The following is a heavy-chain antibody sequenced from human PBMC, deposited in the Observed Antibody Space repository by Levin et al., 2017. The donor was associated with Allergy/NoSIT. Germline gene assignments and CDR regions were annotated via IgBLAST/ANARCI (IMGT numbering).Heavy chain of an antibody. Sequence: GESLKISCAASGFTFSSSWMSWIRQAPGKGLEWVANIREDGGEKYYVDSVKGRFAISRDNAKNSLYLQMNSLRAEDTAVYYCATTLYDSWWFDPWGQGTLVTVSS. CDR3: ATTLYDSWWFDP. J-gene: IGHJ5*02. V-gene: IGHV3-7*01. D-gene: IGHD2-8*01. CDR1: GFTFSSSW. CDR2: IREDGGEK.